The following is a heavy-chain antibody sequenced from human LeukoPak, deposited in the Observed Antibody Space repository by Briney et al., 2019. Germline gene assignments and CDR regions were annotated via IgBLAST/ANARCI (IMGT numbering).Heavy chain of an antibody. CDR1: GFTFSNSW. D-gene: IGHD3-10*01. CDR2: IQQDGSLK. J-gene: IGHJ1*01. V-gene: IGHV3-7*01. Sequence: QSGGSLRLSCTASGFTFSNSWMAWVRQAPGKGLEWVANIQQDGSLKYYVDSVKGRFAISRDNAKNSLYLQMNNLRADDTAVYYCATESYYYSQYWGQGTLVTVSS. CDR3: ATESYYYSQY.